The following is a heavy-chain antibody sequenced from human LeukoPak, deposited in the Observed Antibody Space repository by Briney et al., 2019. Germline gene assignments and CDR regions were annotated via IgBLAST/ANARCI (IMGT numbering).Heavy chain of an antibody. V-gene: IGHV3-23*01. CDR3: AKETVVVVAATPDAFDI. CDR1: GFMFSSYA. Sequence: GSLRLSCAASGFMFSSYAMTWVRQAPGKGLERVSAISGSGGSTHYADSVKGRFTISRDNSKNTLYLQMNSLKAEDTAVYYCAKETVVVVAATPDAFDIWGQGTMVTVSS. J-gene: IGHJ3*02. CDR2: ISGSGGST. D-gene: IGHD2-15*01.